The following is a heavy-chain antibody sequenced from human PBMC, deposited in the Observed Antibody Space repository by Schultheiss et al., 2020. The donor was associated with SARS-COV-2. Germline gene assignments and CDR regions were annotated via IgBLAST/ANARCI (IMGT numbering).Heavy chain of an antibody. CDR3: AKDQDERALYYFYGLDV. D-gene: IGHD2-15*01. V-gene: IGHV3-9*01. CDR2: IGWNGGNI. CDR1: GFTFIDYA. J-gene: IGHJ6*02. Sequence: GGSLRLSCVGSGFTFIDYAMHWVRQAPGKGLEWVAGIGWNGGNIGYADSVKGRFTISIDNAKKSLYLQMTSLRPEDTALYYCAKDQDERALYYFYGLDVWGQGTTVTVSS.